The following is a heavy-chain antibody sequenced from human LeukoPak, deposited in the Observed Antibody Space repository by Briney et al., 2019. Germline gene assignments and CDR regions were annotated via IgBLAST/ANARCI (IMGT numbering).Heavy chain of an antibody. Sequence: GGSLRLSCAASGFTFSSYAMSWVRQAPGKGLEWVSAISGSGGSTYYADSVKGRFTISRDNSKNTLYLQMNSLRAEDTAVYYCAKDLTDIVVVPAAPPDYYYYGMDVWGQGTTVTVSS. J-gene: IGHJ6*02. V-gene: IGHV3-23*01. CDR2: ISGSGGST. CDR1: GFTFSSYA. D-gene: IGHD2-2*01. CDR3: AKDLTDIVVVPAAPPDYYYYGMDV.